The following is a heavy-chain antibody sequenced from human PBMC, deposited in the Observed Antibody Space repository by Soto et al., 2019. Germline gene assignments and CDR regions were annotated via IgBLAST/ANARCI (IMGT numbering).Heavy chain of an antibody. CDR2: MNPTNGNA. V-gene: IGHV1-8*01. CDR1: GYNFPSFN. D-gene: IGHD6-19*01. J-gene: IGHJ5*02. CDR3: ARAVGIAVTGLDL. Sequence: QERLVQSGAELRRPGASVKISCRASGYNFPSFNVNWVRQASGQGPEWLGWMNPTNGNAAFARDFQGRGTMTRDLSTDTAFLELGGLSSGDTAIYYCARAVGIAVTGLDLWGPGTLVTVS.